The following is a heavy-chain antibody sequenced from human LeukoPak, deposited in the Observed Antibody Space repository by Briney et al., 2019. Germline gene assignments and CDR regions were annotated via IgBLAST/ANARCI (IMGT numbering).Heavy chain of an antibody. D-gene: IGHD2-2*01. CDR3: ARAGLKPRPLIVVARDDAFDI. J-gene: IGHJ3*02. V-gene: IGHV4-39*07. CDR1: GGSISRSDYY. Sequence: PSETLSLTCTVSGGSISRSDYYWGWIRQPPGKGLEWIGEINHSGSTNYNPSLKSRVTISVDTSKNQFSLKLSSVTAADTAVYYCARAGLKPRPLIVVARDDAFDIWGQGTMVTVSS. CDR2: INHSGST.